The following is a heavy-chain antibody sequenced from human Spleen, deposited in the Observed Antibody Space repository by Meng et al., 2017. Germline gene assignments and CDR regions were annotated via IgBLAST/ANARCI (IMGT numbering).Heavy chain of an antibody. V-gene: IGHV5-51*01. CDR3: AREDYDRSGYSHGFDP. CDR2: IYPGDADT. D-gene: IGHD3-22*01. Sequence: GKSLKISCKGSGYTFTKYWIAWVRQMPGKGLEWMGIIYPGDADTRYSPSFQGQVTISADKSISTAYLKWSSLEASDSAMYYCAREDYDRSGYSHGFDPWGQGTLVTVSS. J-gene: IGHJ5*02. CDR1: GYTFTKYW.